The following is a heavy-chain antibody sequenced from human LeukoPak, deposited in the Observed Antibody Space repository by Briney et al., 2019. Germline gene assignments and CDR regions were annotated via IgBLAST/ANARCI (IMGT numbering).Heavy chain of an antibody. CDR1: GFTFSNYA. V-gene: IGHV3-64*01. D-gene: IGHD2-21*02. J-gene: IGHJ4*02. CDR2: ISSNGRST. CDR3: GRGRLVVTAVDY. Sequence: GGSLRLSCVGSGFTFSNYAMHWVRQAPGKGLESVSTISSNGRSTYYANSVKGRFTISRDNSKNTLYLQMGSLRAEDMAVYYCGRGRLVVTAVDYWGRGTLVTVSS.